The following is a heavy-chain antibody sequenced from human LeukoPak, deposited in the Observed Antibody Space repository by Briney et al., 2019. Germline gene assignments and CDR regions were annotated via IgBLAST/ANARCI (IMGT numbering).Heavy chain of an antibody. CDR1: GYPFTAYY. Sequence: ASVKVSCKPSGYPFTAYYVHWIPQSPGQGLEGMGWIDPNTAGTNFAQKFQGRVSMTRDTSINTAYLELSRLRSDDTAVYYCARPGYCSGVSCADWFDSWGQGTLVTVSS. CDR3: ARPGYCSGVSCADWFDS. J-gene: IGHJ5*01. V-gene: IGHV1-2*02. D-gene: IGHD2-15*01. CDR2: IDPNTAGT.